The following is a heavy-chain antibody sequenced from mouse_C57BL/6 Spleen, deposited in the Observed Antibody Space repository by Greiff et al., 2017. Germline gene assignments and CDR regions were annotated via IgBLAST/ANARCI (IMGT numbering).Heavy chain of an antibody. Sequence: VKLMESGPELVKPGASVKISCKASGYAFSSSWMNWVKQRPGKGLEWIGRIYPGDGDTNYNGKFKGKATLTADKSSSTAYMQLSSRTSEDSAVYFCARTGTFDYWGQGTTLTVSS. CDR3: ARTGTFDY. V-gene: IGHV1-82*01. CDR1: GYAFSSSW. CDR2: IYPGDGDT. J-gene: IGHJ2*01. D-gene: IGHD4-1*01.